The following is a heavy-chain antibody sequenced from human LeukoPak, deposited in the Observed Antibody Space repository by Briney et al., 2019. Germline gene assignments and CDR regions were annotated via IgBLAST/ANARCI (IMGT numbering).Heavy chain of an antibody. Sequence: ASVKVSCKASGYTFTSYAMHWVRQAPGQGLEWMGWINTNTGNPTYAQGFTGRFVFSLDTSVSTAYLQISSLKAEDTAVYYCAREGRMGSSGWYHFSHYYYYYMDVWGKGTTVTVSS. J-gene: IGHJ6*03. CDR3: AREGRMGSSGWYHFSHYYYYYMDV. CDR1: GYTFTSYA. D-gene: IGHD6-19*01. CDR2: INTNTGNP. V-gene: IGHV7-4-1*02.